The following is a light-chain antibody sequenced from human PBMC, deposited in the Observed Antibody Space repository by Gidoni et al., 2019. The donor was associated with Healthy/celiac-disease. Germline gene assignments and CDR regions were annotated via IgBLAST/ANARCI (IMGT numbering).Light chain of an antibody. J-gene: IGKJ5*01. CDR2: AAS. V-gene: IGKV1-39*01. Sequence: DIQMTQSPSSLSASVGDRVPITCRASQSISSYGNWYQQKPGKAPTLLIYAASSLQSGVPSRFGGRGSGTDFTLTISSLQPEDFATYYCQPSYSTPITFGQGTRLEIK. CDR1: QSISSY. CDR3: QPSYSTPIT.